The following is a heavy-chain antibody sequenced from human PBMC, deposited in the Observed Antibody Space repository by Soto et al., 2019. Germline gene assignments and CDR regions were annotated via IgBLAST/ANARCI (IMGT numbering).Heavy chain of an antibody. CDR2: IIPVFRAP. D-gene: IGHD6-6*01. CDR3: VRSPYTSGLTSHNDY. Sequence: QVQLVQSGAEVKRPGSSVKVSCKASGVFSNFAVSWVRQAPGQGLEWMGAIIPVFRAPNYAQKFQVKVRIPEDTYTGAANMERSSRRSADTAVYNCVRSPYTSGLTSHNDYLGQGTLDNVSS. V-gene: IGHV1-69*06. CDR1: GVFSNFA. J-gene: IGHJ4*02.